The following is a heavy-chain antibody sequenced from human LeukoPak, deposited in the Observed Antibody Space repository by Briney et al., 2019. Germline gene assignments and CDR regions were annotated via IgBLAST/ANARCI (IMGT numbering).Heavy chain of an antibody. J-gene: IGHJ6*04. CDR3: AREVVGATTYLGMDV. Sequence: GAAVKVSCKASGYTFTGYYIHWVRQAPVQGLEWMGWINPNSGGTNYAQKFQGRVTMTRDTSISTAYMELSRLRSDDTAVYFCAREVVGATTYLGMDVWGKGTTVTISS. V-gene: IGHV1-2*02. CDR2: INPNSGGT. CDR1: GYTFTGYY. D-gene: IGHD1-26*01.